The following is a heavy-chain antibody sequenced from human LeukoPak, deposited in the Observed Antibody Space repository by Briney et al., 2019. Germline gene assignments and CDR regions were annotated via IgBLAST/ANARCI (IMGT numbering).Heavy chain of an antibody. CDR2: ISYDGSNK. CDR3: AREDDSSGYNFDY. Sequence: PGRSLRLSCAASGFTFSSYAMHWVRQAPGKGLEWVAVISYDGSNKYYADSVKGRFTISRDNSKNTLYLQMNSLRAEDTAVYYCAREDDSSGYNFDYWGQGTLVTLSS. D-gene: IGHD3-22*01. V-gene: IGHV3-30*04. J-gene: IGHJ4*02. CDR1: GFTFSSYA.